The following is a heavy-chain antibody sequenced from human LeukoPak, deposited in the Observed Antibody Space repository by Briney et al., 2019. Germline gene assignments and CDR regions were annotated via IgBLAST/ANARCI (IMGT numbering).Heavy chain of an antibody. V-gene: IGHV3-15*01. D-gene: IGHD1-26*01. J-gene: IGHJ4*02. CDR3: TTDLALVGATTYFDY. Sequence: VGSLRLSCAASGFTFSNAWMSWVRQAPGKGLEWVGRIKSKTDGGTTDYAAPVKGRFTISRDDSKNTLYLQMNSLKTEDTAVYYCTTDLALVGATTYFDYWGQGTLVTVSS. CDR1: GFTFSNAW. CDR2: IKSKTDGGTT.